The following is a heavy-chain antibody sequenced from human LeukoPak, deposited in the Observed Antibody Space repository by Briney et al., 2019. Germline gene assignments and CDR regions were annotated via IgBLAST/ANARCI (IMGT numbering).Heavy chain of an antibody. CDR3: ASRSRTYYYGSGSYYTGDAFDI. J-gene: IGHJ3*02. CDR1: GYTFTGYY. D-gene: IGHD3-10*01. V-gene: IGHV1-2*02. Sequence: GASVKVSCKASGYTFTGYYMHWVRQAPGQGLEWMGWINPNSGGTNYAQKFQGRVTMTRDTSISIAYMELSRLRSDDTAVYYCASRSRTYYYGSGSYYTGDAFDIWGQGTMVTVSS. CDR2: INPNSGGT.